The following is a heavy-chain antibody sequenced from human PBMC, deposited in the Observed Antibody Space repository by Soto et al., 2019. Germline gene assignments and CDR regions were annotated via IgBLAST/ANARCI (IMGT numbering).Heavy chain of an antibody. Sequence: AXVKVSCKASGYTFTSYYMHWVRQAPGQGHEWMGIINPSGGSTSYAQKFQGRVTMTRDTSTSTVYMELSSLRSEDTAVYYCARCAAKLPAPYYYYYMDVWGKGTTVTVSS. V-gene: IGHV1-46*03. J-gene: IGHJ6*03. CDR3: ARCAAKLPAPYYYYYMDV. CDR1: GYTFTSYY. CDR2: INPSGGST.